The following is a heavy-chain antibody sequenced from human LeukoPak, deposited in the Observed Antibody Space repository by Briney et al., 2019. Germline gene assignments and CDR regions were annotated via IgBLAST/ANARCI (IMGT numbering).Heavy chain of an antibody. J-gene: IGHJ6*03. V-gene: IGHV4-39*07. D-gene: IGHD3-10*01. CDR3: AREIWGSGFYYMDV. CDR1: GGSISSSSYS. Sequence: SETLSLTCTVSGGSISSSSYSWGWIRQPPGRGLEWIGSIYHSGSTYYNPSLKSRVTVSVDTSKNQFSLKLSSVTAADTAVYYCAREIWGSGFYYMDVWGKGTTVTISS. CDR2: IYHSGST.